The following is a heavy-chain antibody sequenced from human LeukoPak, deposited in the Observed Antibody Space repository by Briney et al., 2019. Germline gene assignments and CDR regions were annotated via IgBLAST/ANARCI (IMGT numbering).Heavy chain of an antibody. Sequence: GGSLRLSCAASGFTFSSYAMSWVRQAPGKGLEWVSAISGSGGSTYYADSVKGRFTTSRDNSKNTLYLQMNSLRAEDTAVYYCAKPRAPVTIFGVVRVGFDPWGQGTLVTVSS. D-gene: IGHD3-3*01. J-gene: IGHJ5*02. CDR2: ISGSGGST. CDR1: GFTFSSYA. V-gene: IGHV3-23*01. CDR3: AKPRAPVTIFGVVRVGFDP.